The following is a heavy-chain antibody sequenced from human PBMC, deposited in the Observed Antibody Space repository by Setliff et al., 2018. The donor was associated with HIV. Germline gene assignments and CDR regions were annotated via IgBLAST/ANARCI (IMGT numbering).Heavy chain of an antibody. CDR3: SSEAWTSYRGPSGYYYYYMDV. D-gene: IGHD6-6*01. J-gene: IGHJ6*03. CDR1: GDSVSSASYY. CDR2: IYYSGTT. V-gene: IGHV4-61*01. Sequence: SETLSLTCTVSGDSVSSASYYWSWIRQPPGKXLEWIGYIYYSGTTKYNPSLKSRVTISVDTSKNQFSLKLSSVTAPDTAVYFFSSEAWTSYRGPSGYYYYYMDVWGKGTTVTVSS.